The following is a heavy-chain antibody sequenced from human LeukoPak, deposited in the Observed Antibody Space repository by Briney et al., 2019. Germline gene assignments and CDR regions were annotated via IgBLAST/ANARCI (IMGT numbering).Heavy chain of an antibody. Sequence: AESLSLSCAPSGFTVSGNYMSWVRQPPGKGLEWVAVIYSGGSTYYAHSVKSRFTISRDNSKNTLYLQMNTLTAADTAVYYCASEASGPDYFDYWGQGTLVTVSS. V-gene: IGHV3-66*01. CDR1: GFTVSGNY. D-gene: IGHD2-15*01. J-gene: IGHJ4*02. CDR2: IYSGGST. CDR3: ASEASGPDYFDY.